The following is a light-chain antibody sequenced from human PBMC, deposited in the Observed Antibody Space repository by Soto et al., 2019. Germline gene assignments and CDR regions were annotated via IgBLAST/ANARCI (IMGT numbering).Light chain of an antibody. CDR1: QSVDSNF. Sequence: EIVLTQSPGTLSLSPGDRATLSCRASQSVDSNFLAWYQQKPGQAPRLLIYGASSRATDIPDTFSGSGSGTDFTLTISSLEPGDFAVYYCQQYGTSPWTFGQGTKVEIK. J-gene: IGKJ1*01. V-gene: IGKV3-20*01. CDR3: QQYGTSPWT. CDR2: GAS.